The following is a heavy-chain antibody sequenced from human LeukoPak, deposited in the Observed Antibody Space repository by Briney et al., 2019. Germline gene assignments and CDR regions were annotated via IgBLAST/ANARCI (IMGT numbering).Heavy chain of an antibody. V-gene: IGHV3-21*01. D-gene: IGHD5-24*01. CDR1: GFTFSSYS. J-gene: IGHJ4*02. Sequence: GGSLSLSCAASGFTFSSYSMNWVRQAPGQGLEWVSSINSSSSYIYYADSVKGRFTISRDNAKNSLYLQMNSLRAEDTAAYYCARVNSRWLQLGYFDYWGQGTLVTVSS. CDR3: ARVNSRWLQLGYFDY. CDR2: INSSSSYI.